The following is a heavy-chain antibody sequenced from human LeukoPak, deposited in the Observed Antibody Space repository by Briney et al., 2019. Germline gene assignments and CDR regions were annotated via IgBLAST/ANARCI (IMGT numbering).Heavy chain of an antibody. D-gene: IGHD3-10*01. J-gene: IGHJ4*02. CDR2: INSDGSST. CDR3: AREYGSGSYDY. V-gene: IGHV3-74*01. CDR1: RFTFSRHW. Sequence: GGSLRLSCAASRFTFSRHWMHWVRQAPGKWLVWVSRINSDGSSTSYADSVKGRFTISTDNAKNMLYLQMNSLRAEDTAVYYCAREYGSGSYDYWGQGTLVTVSS.